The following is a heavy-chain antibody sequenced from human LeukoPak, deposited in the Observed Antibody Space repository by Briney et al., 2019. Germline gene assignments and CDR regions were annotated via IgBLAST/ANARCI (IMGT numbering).Heavy chain of an antibody. D-gene: IGHD3-16*01. CDR1: GFSFRDYA. J-gene: IGHJ1*01. V-gene: IGHV3-23*01. CDR3: AKANWVSKADAVW. CDR2: IRGGGEI. Sequence: HPGGSLTLACAPSGFSFRDYAMSWVREAPAGGAGWGSSIRGGGEIFYADSVKGRFTLYRDDSPNTVYLQMNNLRVEDTATYYCAKANWVSKADAVWWGQGTQVTVSS.